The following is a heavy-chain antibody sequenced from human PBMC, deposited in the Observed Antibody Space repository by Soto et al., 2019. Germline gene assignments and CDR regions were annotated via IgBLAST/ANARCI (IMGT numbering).Heavy chain of an antibody. CDR3: ARDQTTVTSGFDY. D-gene: IGHD4-17*01. J-gene: IGHJ4*02. CDR1: GFTFSSYA. Sequence: SCAASGFTFSSYAMHWVRQAPGKGLEWVAVISYDGSNKYYADSVKGRFTISRDNSKNTLYLQMNSLRAEDTAVYYCARDQTTVTSGFDYWGQGTLVTVSS. V-gene: IGHV3-30-3*01. CDR2: ISYDGSNK.